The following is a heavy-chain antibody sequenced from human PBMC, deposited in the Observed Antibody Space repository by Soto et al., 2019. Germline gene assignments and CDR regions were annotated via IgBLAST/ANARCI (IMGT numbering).Heavy chain of an antibody. Sequence: SETLSLTCTVSGGSISSYYWSWIRQPPGKGPEWIGYIYYSGSTNYNPSLKSRVTISVDTSKNQFSLKLSSVTAADTAVYYFASVYSASLAYWGQGTLVTVSS. V-gene: IGHV4-59*01. CDR1: GGSISSYY. CDR3: ASVYSASLAY. D-gene: IGHD2-21*01. CDR2: IYYSGST. J-gene: IGHJ4*02.